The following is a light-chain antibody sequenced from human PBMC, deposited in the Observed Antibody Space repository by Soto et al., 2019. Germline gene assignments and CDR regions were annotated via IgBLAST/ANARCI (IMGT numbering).Light chain of an antibody. CDR1: SSNIGAGYD. CDR2: GNS. Sequence: QSVLTQPPSVSGAPGQRVTISCTGSSSNIGAGYDVHWYQQLPGTAPKLLIYGNSNRPSGVPDRFSGSKSGTSASLAITGLQAEDEADYYCQSYGEGVVFGGGTKLTVL. CDR3: QSYGEGVV. V-gene: IGLV1-40*01. J-gene: IGLJ2*01.